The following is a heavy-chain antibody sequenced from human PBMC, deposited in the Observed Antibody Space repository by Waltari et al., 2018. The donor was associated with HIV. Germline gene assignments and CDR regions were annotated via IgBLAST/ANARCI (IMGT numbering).Heavy chain of an antibody. CDR3: AKAADSSGWSEVYFDS. V-gene: IGHV3-23*01. D-gene: IGHD6-19*01. CDR2: ISASGSDT. J-gene: IGHJ4*02. Sequence: VHLLESGGAWMHPGGPMRPASVAPGFALNPLSMVWVRQAPGRGLEWVSTISASGSDTYYADSVKGRFTVSRDNSKDTVSLQMHSLEPGDTALYSCAKAADSSGWSEVYFDSWGLGTLVTVSS. CDR1: GFALNPLS.